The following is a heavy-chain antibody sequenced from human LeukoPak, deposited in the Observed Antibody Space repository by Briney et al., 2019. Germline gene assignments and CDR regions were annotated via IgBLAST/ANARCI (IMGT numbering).Heavy chain of an antibody. D-gene: IGHD6-19*01. Sequence: GRSLRLSCAASGFTFDDYAMHWVRQAPGKGLEWVSGISWNSGSIGYADSVKGRFTISRDNAKNSLYLQMNSLRAEDTALYYCAKETTVADNYYYYYVDVWGKGTTVTVSS. CDR1: GFTFDDYA. CDR2: ISWNSGSI. V-gene: IGHV3-9*01. J-gene: IGHJ6*03. CDR3: AKETTVADNYYYYYVDV.